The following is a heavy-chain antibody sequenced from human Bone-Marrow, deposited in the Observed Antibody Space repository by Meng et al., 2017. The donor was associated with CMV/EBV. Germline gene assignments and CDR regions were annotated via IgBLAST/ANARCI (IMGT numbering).Heavy chain of an antibody. CDR2: IRSRASGGAI. V-gene: IGHV3-49*04. D-gene: IGHD6-25*01. J-gene: IGHJ4*02. Sequence: SCTTSGSTFADYALAWVRQAPGKGLEWVSHIRSRASGGAIEYAASVKGRFSLSRDDSKNLAYLQIYSLKTEDTAVYYCTRWMYTSAFDYWGQGTRVTGYS. CDR3: TRWMYTSAFDY. CDR1: GSTFADYA.